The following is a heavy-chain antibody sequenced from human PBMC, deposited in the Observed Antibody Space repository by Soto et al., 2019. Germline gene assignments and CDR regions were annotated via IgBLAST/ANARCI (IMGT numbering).Heavy chain of an antibody. CDR3: ARVREVSGYDFDY. D-gene: IGHD5-12*01. CDR1: GYTFTSYD. CDR2: MNPNSGNT. Sequence: QVPLAQSGAEVKKPGASEKVSCKASGYTFTSYDINWVRQATGQGLEWMGWMNPNSGNTGYAQKFQGRVTMTRNTSISTAYMELSSLRSEDTAVYYCARVREVSGYDFDYCGQGTLVTVSS. V-gene: IGHV1-8*01. J-gene: IGHJ4*02.